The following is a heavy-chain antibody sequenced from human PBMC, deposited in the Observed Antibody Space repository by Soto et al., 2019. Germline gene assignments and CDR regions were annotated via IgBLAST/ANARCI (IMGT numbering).Heavy chain of an antibody. V-gene: IGHV3-20*01. CDR1: GFTFDDYG. J-gene: IGHJ6*03. CDR3: AREISGWSSSYYYYYYMDV. CDR2: INWNGGST. D-gene: IGHD6-19*01. Sequence: GGSLRLSCAASGFTFDDYGMSWVRQAPGKGLEWVSGINWNGGSTGYADSVKGRFTISRDNAKNSLYLQMNSLRAEDTALYHCAREISGWSSSYYYYYYMDVWGKGTTVTVSS.